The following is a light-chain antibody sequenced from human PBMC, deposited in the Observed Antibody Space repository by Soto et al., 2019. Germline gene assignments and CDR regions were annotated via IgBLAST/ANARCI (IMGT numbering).Light chain of an antibody. J-gene: IGKJ1*01. V-gene: IGKV3-15*01. CDR3: EQYNSWLWT. CDR1: QSVSSK. Sequence: EIVMTQSPATLSVSPGEGATLSCRASQSVSSKLAWYQQKPGQAPRLLIYGASTRATGIPDRFSGSGSGTEFSLIISNLHSEDAAGYYCEQYNSWLWTFGQGTKVEIK. CDR2: GAS.